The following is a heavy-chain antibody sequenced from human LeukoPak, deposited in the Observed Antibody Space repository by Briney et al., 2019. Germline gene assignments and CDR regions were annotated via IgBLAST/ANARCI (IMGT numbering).Heavy chain of an antibody. CDR2: ISYDGSNK. CDR3: ARDSQWYYGMDV. D-gene: IGHD6-19*01. J-gene: IGHJ6*02. Sequence: PGGSLRLSCAASGFTFSIHAIQWVRQAPGKGLEWVAVISYDGSNKYYADSVKGRFTISRDNSKNTLYLQMNSLRAEDTAVYYCARDSQWYYGMDVWGQGTTVTVSS. V-gene: IGHV3-30-3*01. CDR1: GFTFSIHA.